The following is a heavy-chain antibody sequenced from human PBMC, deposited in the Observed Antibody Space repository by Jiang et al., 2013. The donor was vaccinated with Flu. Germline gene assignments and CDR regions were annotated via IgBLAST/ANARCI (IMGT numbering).Heavy chain of an antibody. CDR3: AREGHCGGDCYHYWYFDL. Sequence: ESGGGLVQPGGSLRLSCAASGFTFSSYSMNWVRQAPGKGLEWVSYISSSSSTIYYADSVKGRFTISRDNAKNSLYLQMNSLRDEDTAVYYCAREGHCGGDCYHYWYFDLWGRGTLVTVSS. V-gene: IGHV3-48*02. J-gene: IGHJ2*01. CDR2: ISSSSSTI. CDR1: GFTFSSYS. D-gene: IGHD2-21*02.